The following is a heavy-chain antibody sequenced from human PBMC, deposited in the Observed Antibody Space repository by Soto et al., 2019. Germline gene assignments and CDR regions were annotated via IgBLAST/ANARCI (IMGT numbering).Heavy chain of an antibody. CDR3: ARLGIATNNYRWFDP. Sequence: SETLSLTCSVSGAALTSGNYYWSWIRQVPGKGLEWIGHIYVTGAVDYNPSLRDRITISQDTSERQFSLNLRLVTAADTAVYYCARLGIATNNYRWFDPWGQGTLVTVAS. J-gene: IGHJ5*02. CDR1: GAALTSGNYY. V-gene: IGHV4-31*03. D-gene: IGHD2-21*01. CDR2: IYVTGAV.